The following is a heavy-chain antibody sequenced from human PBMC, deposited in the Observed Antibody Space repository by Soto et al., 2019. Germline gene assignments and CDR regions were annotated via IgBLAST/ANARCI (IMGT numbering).Heavy chain of an antibody. CDR3: AREKVGTTFLDN. J-gene: IGHJ4*02. D-gene: IGHD2-21*02. Sequence: RSLPCSVSGFAISRGYYWSWVRQPPGKGLEWIGSIYPSVSSYHNPSLATRLGLSIDASKNQFTLSLTSVTAADTALYFCAREKVGTTFLDNWGQGIQVTV. CDR2: IYPSVSS. CDR1: GFAISRGYY. V-gene: IGHV4-38-2*02.